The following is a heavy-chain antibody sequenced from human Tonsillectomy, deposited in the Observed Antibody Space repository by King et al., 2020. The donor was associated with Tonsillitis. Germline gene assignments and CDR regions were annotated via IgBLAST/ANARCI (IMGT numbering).Heavy chain of an antibody. CDR3: ARHGTERSGNWFDP. J-gene: IGHJ5*02. D-gene: IGHD1-1*01. CDR1: GFTFSSYS. V-gene: IGHV3-21*01. Sequence: VQLVESGGGLVKPGGSLRLSCAASGFTFSSYSMNWVRQAPGKGLEWVSSISSSSSYIYYADSVKGRFTISRDNAKNSLYLQMNSLRAEDTAVYYCARHGTERSGNWFDPWGQGTLVTVSS. CDR2: ISSSSSYI.